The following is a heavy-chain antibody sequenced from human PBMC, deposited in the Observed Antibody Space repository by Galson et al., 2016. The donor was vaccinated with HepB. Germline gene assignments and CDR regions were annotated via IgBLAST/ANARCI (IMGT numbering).Heavy chain of an antibody. V-gene: IGHV3-48*04. CDR3: ARSYYYGSSGIGSQDY. CDR2: ISSSSSII. CDR1: GFTFSSYN. J-gene: IGHJ4*02. Sequence: SLRLSCAASGFTFSSYNMNWVRQAPGKGLEWVSYISSSSSIIQYADSVKGRFTISRDNAKNSLYLQMSSLRADDTAVYYCARSYYYGSSGIGSQDYWGQGTLVTVSS. D-gene: IGHD3-10*01.